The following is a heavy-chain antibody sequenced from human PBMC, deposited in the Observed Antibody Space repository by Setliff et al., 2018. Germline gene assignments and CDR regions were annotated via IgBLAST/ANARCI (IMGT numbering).Heavy chain of an antibody. CDR1: GYTFTSYG. D-gene: IGHD3-3*01. J-gene: IGHJ4*02. V-gene: IGHV1-18*01. Sequence: ASVKVSCKASGYTFTSYGISWVRQAPGQGLEWMGWISAYNGNTNYAQKLQGRVTMTRNTSISTAYMELSSLRFEDTAVYYCARGPRHNFWSGYYLVAVNYWGQGTLVTVSS. CDR2: ISAYNGNT. CDR3: ARGPRHNFWSGYYLVAVNY.